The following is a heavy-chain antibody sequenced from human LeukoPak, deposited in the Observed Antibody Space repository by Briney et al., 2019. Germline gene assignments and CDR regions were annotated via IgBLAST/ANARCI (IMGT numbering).Heavy chain of an antibody. D-gene: IGHD6-19*01. CDR2: ISSSGSTI. CDR1: GFTFSSYE. CDR3: AREGIALAGTGVDY. Sequence: PGGSLRLSCAASGFTFSSYEMNWVRQAPGKGLEWVSYISSSGSTIYYADSVKGRFTISRDNAKNSLYLQMNSLRAEDTAVYYCAREGIALAGTGVDYWGQGTLVTVSS. J-gene: IGHJ4*02. V-gene: IGHV3-48*03.